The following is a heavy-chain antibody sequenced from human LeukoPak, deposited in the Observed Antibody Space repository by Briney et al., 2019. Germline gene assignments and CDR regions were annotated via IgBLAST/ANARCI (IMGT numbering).Heavy chain of an antibody. Sequence: PSETLSLTCTVSGGSISSGGYYWSWIRQHPGKGLEWIGYIYYSGSTYYNPSLKSRVTISVDTSKNQFSLKLSSVTAADTAVYYCARRISYYGSGRLGENWFDPWGQGTLVTVSS. J-gene: IGHJ5*02. V-gene: IGHV4-31*03. CDR2: IYYSGST. CDR3: ARRISYYGSGRLGENWFDP. D-gene: IGHD3-10*01. CDR1: GGSISSGGYY.